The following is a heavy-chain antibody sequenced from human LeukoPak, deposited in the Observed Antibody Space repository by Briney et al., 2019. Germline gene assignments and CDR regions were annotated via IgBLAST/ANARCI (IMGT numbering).Heavy chain of an antibody. D-gene: IGHD3-3*01. Sequence: GGSLRLSCAASGFTFSSYSMNWVRQAPGKGLEWVSSISSSSSYIYYADSVKGRFTISRDNAKNSLYLQMNSLRAEDTAVYYCARGRSLYDFWSGSQLNWFDPWGQGTLVTVSS. V-gene: IGHV3-21*01. CDR1: GFTFSSYS. CDR2: ISSSSSYI. CDR3: ARGRSLYDFWSGSQLNWFDP. J-gene: IGHJ5*02.